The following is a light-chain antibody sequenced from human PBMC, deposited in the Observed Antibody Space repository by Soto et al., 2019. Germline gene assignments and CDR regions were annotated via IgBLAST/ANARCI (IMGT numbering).Light chain of an antibody. Sequence: EVVMTQSPATLSVPPGDRATLSCRASESVRSGLAWYQQKPGQAPRPLIYGGSIRAADVPDRFSGSGSGTEFTLTISTLQSEDFAVYYCQQYNDWPTITFGQGTRLEAK. CDR2: GGS. CDR3: QQYNDWPTIT. J-gene: IGKJ5*01. CDR1: ESVRSG. V-gene: IGKV3-15*01.